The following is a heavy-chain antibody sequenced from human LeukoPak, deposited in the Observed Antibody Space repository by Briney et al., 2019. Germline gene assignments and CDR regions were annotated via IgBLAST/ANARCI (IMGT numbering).Heavy chain of an antibody. J-gene: IGHJ5*02. V-gene: IGHV3-23*01. CDR3: VRGYSYGWFDP. Sequence: PGGSLRLSCTVSGFTVSSNSMSWVRQAPGKGLEWVSTISGSGGSTHYADPVKGRFTISRDNSKNTLYLQMNSLRADDTAVYYCVRGYSYGWFDPWGQGTLVTVSS. CDR1: GFTVSSNS. D-gene: IGHD5-18*01. CDR2: ISGSGGST.